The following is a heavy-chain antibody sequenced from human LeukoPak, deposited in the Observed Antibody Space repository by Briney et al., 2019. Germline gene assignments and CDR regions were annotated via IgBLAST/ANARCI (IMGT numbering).Heavy chain of an antibody. Sequence: SETLSLTCTVSGGSVSSGSYYWSWIRQPPGKGLEWIGYIHYSGSTNYNPSLKSRVTISVDTSKNQFSLKLSSVTAADTAVYYCARVGRGSSSWYLFSYGMDVWGQGTTVTVSS. D-gene: IGHD6-13*01. V-gene: IGHV4-61*01. CDR1: GGSVSSGSYY. CDR3: ARVGRGSSSWYLFSYGMDV. CDR2: IHYSGST. J-gene: IGHJ6*02.